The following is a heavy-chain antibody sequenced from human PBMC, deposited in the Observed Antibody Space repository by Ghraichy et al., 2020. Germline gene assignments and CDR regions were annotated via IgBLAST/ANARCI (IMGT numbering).Heavy chain of an antibody. CDR2: INHSGST. CDR3: ASLENKNFDY. CDR1: GGSFSGYY. Sequence: SETLSLTCAVYGGSFSGYYWSWIRQPPGKGLEWIGEINHSGSTNYNPSLKSRVTISVDTSKNQFSLKLSSVTAADTAVYYCASLENKNFDYWGQGTLVTVSS. V-gene: IGHV4-34*01. J-gene: IGHJ4*02. D-gene: IGHD1/OR15-1a*01.